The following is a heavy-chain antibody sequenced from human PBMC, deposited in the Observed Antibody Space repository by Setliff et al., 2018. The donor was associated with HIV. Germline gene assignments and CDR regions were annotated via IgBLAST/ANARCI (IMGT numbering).Heavy chain of an antibody. Sequence: SETLSLTCTVSGGSISSHYWSWIRQPPGKGLEWIGYMFYNGRSNYNPSLKSRATISVDASKNRFSLKLRSVTAADTAVYYCARGNPLRWNAFAFDIWGQDTMVTVSS. CDR3: ARGNPLRWNAFAFDI. CDR1: GGSISSHY. J-gene: IGHJ3*02. V-gene: IGHV4-59*11. D-gene: IGHD3-16*01. CDR2: MFYNGRS.